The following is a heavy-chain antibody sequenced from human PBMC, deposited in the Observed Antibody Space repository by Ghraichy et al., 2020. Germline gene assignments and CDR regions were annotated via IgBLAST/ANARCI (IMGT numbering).Heavy chain of an antibody. D-gene: IGHD5-18*01. CDR1: GFTFSSYA. Sequence: GGSLRLSCAASGFTFSSYAMSWVRQAPGKGLEWVSAISGSGGSTYYADSVKGRFTISRDNSKNTLYLQMNSLRAEDTAVYYCAKIGVFGDTAMSAFDIWGQGTMVTVSS. V-gene: IGHV3-23*01. J-gene: IGHJ3*02. CDR3: AKIGVFGDTAMSAFDI. CDR2: ISGSGGST.